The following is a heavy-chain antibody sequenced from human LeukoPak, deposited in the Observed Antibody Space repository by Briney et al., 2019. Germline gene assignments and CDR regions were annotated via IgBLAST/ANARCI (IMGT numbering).Heavy chain of an antibody. CDR2: INHSGST. Sequence: SETPSLTCAVYGGSLSGDYWSWIRQPPGKGLEWIGEINHSGSTNYNPSLKSRVTISVDTSKNQFSLKLSSVTAADTAVYYCARGSDYYGSGSYYNPLDYWGQGTLVTVSS. J-gene: IGHJ4*02. D-gene: IGHD3-10*01. CDR3: ARGSDYYGSGSYYNPLDY. CDR1: GGSLSGDY. V-gene: IGHV4-34*01.